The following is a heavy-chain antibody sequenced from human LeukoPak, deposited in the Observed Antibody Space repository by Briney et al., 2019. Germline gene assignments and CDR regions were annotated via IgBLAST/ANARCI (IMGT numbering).Heavy chain of an antibody. CDR2: IGIDSGNT. Sequence: PGGSLRLSCTASGFPFIEYSMNWVRQAPGKGPEWISYIGIDSGNTKYADSARGRFTISADKAKNSLYLQMNSLRVEDTAVYYCARDHNFAFDNWGQGTLVSVAS. CDR3: ARDHNFAFDN. CDR1: GFPFIEYS. J-gene: IGHJ4*02. V-gene: IGHV3-48*01. D-gene: IGHD1-1*01.